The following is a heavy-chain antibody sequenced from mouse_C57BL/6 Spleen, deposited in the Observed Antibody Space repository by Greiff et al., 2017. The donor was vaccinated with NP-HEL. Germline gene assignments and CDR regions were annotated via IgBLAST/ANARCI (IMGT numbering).Heavy chain of an antibody. CDR1: GFTFSDYG. CDR3: AIDGYSPFDY. J-gene: IGHJ2*01. Sequence: EVQGVESGGGLVKPGGSLKLSCAASGFTFSDYGMHWVRQAPEKGLEWVAYISSGSSTIYYADTVKGRFTISRDNAKHTLFLQMTSLRSEDTAMYYCAIDGYSPFDYWGQGTTLTVSS. CDR2: ISSGSSTI. D-gene: IGHD2-3*01. V-gene: IGHV5-17*01.